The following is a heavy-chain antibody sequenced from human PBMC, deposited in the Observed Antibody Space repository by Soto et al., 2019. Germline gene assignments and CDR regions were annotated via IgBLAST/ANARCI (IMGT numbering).Heavy chain of an antibody. V-gene: IGHV3-23*01. CDR1: GFTFNNYA. D-gene: IGHD3-10*01. J-gene: IGHJ4*02. CDR3: AKTYHYDAGTYLYHLDF. Sequence: EVQLLESGGGLVQPGGSLRLSCAASGFTFNNYAMSWVRRAPGKGLEWVSTVGWSGSSTYYADSVKGRFTISRDNAKKTLYLQMSSLRAEDTGVYYCAKTYHYDAGTYLYHLDFWGQGTLVIVSS. CDR2: VGWSGSST.